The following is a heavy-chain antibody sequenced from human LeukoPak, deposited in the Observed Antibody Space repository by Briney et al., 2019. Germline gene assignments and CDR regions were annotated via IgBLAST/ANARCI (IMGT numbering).Heavy chain of an antibody. V-gene: IGHV5-51*01. CDR3: GRPPRGKYPNLIDG. CDR2: IYPGDSDT. CDR1: GYSFTNYW. Sequence: GESLKISCKGSGYSFTNYWIGWVRQMPGKGLEWMGIIYPGDSDTRYSPSFQGQVTISANNSLTPAYLQSSSLKASDPAMYYCGRPPRGKYPNLIDGWGQGTLVTVSS. J-gene: IGHJ4*02. D-gene: IGHD3-16*01.